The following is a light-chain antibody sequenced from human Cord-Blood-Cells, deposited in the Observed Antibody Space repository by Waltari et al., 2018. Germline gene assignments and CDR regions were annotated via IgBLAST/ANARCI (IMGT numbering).Light chain of an antibody. J-gene: IGLJ2*01. CDR1: SLRSYY. V-gene: IGLV3-19*01. Sequence: SSELTQDPAVSVALGQTVRITCQGDSLRSYYASWYQQKPGPAPVLVIYGKNNRPSGIPDRFSGSSSGNTASLNITGAQAEDEADYYCNSRDSSGNHVVFGGGTKLTVL. CDR3: NSRDSSGNHVV. CDR2: GKN.